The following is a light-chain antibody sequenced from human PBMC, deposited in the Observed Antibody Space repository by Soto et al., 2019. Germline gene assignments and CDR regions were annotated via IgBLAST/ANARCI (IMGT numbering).Light chain of an antibody. Sequence: DIQMTQSPSSLSASVGDRVTITCRASQSISSYLNWYQQKPGKAPKLLIYDASSLQSGVPSRFSGSGSGTDFTLTISSLQPEDFATYYCQQSYSTSGTFGPGTKVDIK. CDR1: QSISSY. J-gene: IGKJ3*01. V-gene: IGKV1-39*01. CDR2: DAS. CDR3: QQSYSTSGT.